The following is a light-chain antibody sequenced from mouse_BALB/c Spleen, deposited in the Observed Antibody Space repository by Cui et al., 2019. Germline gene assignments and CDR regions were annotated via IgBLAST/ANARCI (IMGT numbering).Light chain of an antibody. J-gene: IGKJ1*01. V-gene: IGKV4-80*01. CDR2: GTS. CDR1: SRLSY. CDR3: HQWSSYPWT. Sequence: HIVPTQSPAIMSASLGEETTLTCSASSRLSYMHWDQQKAGTAPKLLIYGTSNLATGVPSRFSGSGSGTFYSLTICSVEAEDAADYYCHQWSSYPWTVSGGTKLEIK.